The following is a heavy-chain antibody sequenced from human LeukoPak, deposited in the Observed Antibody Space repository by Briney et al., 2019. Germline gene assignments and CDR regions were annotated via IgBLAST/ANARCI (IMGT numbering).Heavy chain of an antibody. V-gene: IGHV4-59*12. CDR2: IYYSGST. CDR3: AREGDSDTFDI. CDR1: GGSISSYY. J-gene: IGHJ3*02. D-gene: IGHD3-10*01. Sequence: SETLSLTCTVSGGSISSYYWSWIRQPPGKGLEWIGYIYYSGSTNYNPSLKSRVTISVDASTNQFSLKLSSVTAADTAVYYCAREGDSDTFDIWGQGTMVTVSS.